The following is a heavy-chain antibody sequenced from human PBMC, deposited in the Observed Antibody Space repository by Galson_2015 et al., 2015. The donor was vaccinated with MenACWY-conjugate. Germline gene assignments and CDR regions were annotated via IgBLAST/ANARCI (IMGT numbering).Heavy chain of an antibody. CDR1: GFIFTDYD. V-gene: IGHV3-64*02. CDR2: ISTYGGST. CDR3: ARKDVATYGYNDY. D-gene: IGHD5-18*01. J-gene: IGHJ4*02. Sequence: SLRLSCAGSGFIFTDYDMHWVRQAPGKGLEYVSAISTYGGSTYYADSVKGRFTISRDNSKNMLFLQMGSLRVEDTAVYYCARKDVATYGYNDYWGQGTLVIVSS.